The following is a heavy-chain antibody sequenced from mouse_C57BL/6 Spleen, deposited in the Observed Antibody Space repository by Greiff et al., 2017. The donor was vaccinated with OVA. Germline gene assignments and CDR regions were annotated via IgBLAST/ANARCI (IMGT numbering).Heavy chain of an antibody. CDR2: ISYDGSN. CDR1: GYSITSGYY. D-gene: IGHD4-1*01. J-gene: IGHJ2*01. Sequence: EVQLVESGPGLVKPSQSLSLTCSVTGYSITSGYYWNWIRQFPGNKLEWMGYISYDGSNNYNPSLKNRISITRDTSKNQFFLKLNSVTTEDTATXYCARAGTGYFDYWGQGTTLTVSS. V-gene: IGHV3-6*01. CDR3: ARAGTGYFDY.